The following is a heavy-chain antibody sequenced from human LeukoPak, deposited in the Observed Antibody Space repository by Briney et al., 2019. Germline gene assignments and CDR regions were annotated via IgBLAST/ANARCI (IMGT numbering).Heavy chain of an antibody. CDR3: AKGSSASGIDY. J-gene: IGHJ4*02. D-gene: IGHD6-6*01. CDR2: ISYDGSNK. CDR1: GFTFSSYG. Sequence: GGSLRLSCAASGFTFSSYGMRWVRQAPGKGLEWVAVISYDGSNKYYADSVKGRFTISRDNSKNTLYLQMNSLRAEDTAVYYCAKGSSASGIDYWGQGTLVTVSS. V-gene: IGHV3-30*18.